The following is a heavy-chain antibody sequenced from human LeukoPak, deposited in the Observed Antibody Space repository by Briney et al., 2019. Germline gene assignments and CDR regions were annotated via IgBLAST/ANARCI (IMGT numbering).Heavy chain of an antibody. V-gene: IGHV7-4-1*02. D-gene: IGHD3-10*01. CDR2: IDTTTGNP. J-gene: IGHJ4*02. Sequence: VASVRVSCKASGYPFSAHFLNWVRQAPGQGLEWMGNIDTTTGNPRYAQDFTGRFVFSLDTSVSTAYLQITSLKADDTAAYYCVRGTPTPGTDYWGQGTQVTVSS. CDR3: VRGTPTPGTDY. CDR1: GYPFSAHF.